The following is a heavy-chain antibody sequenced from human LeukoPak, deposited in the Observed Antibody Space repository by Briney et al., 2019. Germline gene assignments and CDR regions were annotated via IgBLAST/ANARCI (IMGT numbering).Heavy chain of an antibody. CDR1: GYIFTEYD. J-gene: IGHJ4*02. V-gene: IGHV1-8*01. CDR2: INPNSYNK. D-gene: IGHD3-16*01. Sequence: ASVKVSCKASGYIFTEYDINWVRQAAGQGPELMGWINPNSYNKAYTGKFQGRLTMTTNTSKTTVYMELSSLRSEDTAIYYGARGATFQRQALAYWGQGTLVIVSS. CDR3: ARGATFQRQALAY.